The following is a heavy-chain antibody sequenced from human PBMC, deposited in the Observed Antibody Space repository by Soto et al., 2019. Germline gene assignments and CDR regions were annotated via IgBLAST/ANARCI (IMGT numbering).Heavy chain of an antibody. V-gene: IGHV3-33*01. CDR1: GFTFSSYG. D-gene: IGHD5-18*01. CDR2: IWYDGSNK. J-gene: IGHJ4*02. CDR3: ATEGYSYGLDY. Sequence: GGSLRLSCAASGFTFSSYGMHWVRQAPGKGLEWVAVIWYDGSNKYYADSVKGRFTISRDNSKNTLYLQMNSLRAEDTVVYYCATEGYSYGLDYRGQGTLVTVSS.